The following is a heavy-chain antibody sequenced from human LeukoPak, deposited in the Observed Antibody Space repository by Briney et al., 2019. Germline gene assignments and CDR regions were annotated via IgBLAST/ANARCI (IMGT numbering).Heavy chain of an antibody. CDR3: ARMYSSGWYLRPYYFDY. D-gene: IGHD6-19*01. Sequence: GGSLRLSCAASGFTFSSYAMSWVRQAPGKGQEWVSAISGSGGSTYYADSVKGRFTISRDNSKNTLYLQMNSLRAEDTAVYYCARMYSSGWYLRPYYFDYWGQGTLVTVSS. CDR2: ISGSGGST. CDR1: GFTFSSYA. J-gene: IGHJ4*02. V-gene: IGHV3-23*01.